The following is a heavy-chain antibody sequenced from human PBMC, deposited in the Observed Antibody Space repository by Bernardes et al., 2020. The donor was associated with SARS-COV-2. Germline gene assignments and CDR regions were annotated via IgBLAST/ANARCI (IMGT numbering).Heavy chain of an antibody. V-gene: IGHV3-74*01. CDR2: INPDGTTT. J-gene: IGHJ4*02. Sequence: GSPCFSRAAPGFTLRRYWMHWVRPTPGKGLMWVSRINPDGTTTTYAGSVKGRFTISRDNTKNTLYLQMNSLRAEDTGVYYCVRGPSDGHGRFEYWGQGTLGTVSS. CDR3: VRGPSDGHGRFEY. CDR1: GFTLRRYW.